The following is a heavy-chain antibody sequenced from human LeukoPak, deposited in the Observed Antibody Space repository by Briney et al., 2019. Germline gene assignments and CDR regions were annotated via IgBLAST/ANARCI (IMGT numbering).Heavy chain of an antibody. CDR3: AKSNGYGLIDI. J-gene: IGHJ3*02. CDR1: GYSISSGYY. Sequence: PSETLSLTCTVSGYSISSGYYWGWIRQPPGKGLEWIGYIYYSGSTNYSPSLKSRVTISLDTSRNQFSLKLNSVTAADTAVYYCAKSNGYGLIDIWGQGTMVTVPS. CDR2: IYYSGST. V-gene: IGHV4-38-2*02. D-gene: IGHD3-10*01.